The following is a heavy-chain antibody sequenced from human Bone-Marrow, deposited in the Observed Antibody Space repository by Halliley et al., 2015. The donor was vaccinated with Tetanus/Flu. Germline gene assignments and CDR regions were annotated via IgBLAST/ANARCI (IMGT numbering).Heavy chain of an antibody. CDR1: GFTFSSYA. CDR2: ISSNGDRT. D-gene: IGHD3-22*01. Sequence: SLRLSCAVSGFTFSSYAMHWVRQAPGKGLEYVSTISSNGDRTYYADSVKGRFTISRDNSKNTLYLQMGSLRTEDMAVYFCVRENYYDGSGSPTLSAFDIWGQGTMVPVSS. CDR3: VRENYYDGSGSPTLSAFDI. J-gene: IGHJ3*02. V-gene: IGHV3-64*02.